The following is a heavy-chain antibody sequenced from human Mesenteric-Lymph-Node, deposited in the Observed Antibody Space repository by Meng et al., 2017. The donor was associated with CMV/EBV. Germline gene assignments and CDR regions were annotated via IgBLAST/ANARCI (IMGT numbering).Heavy chain of an antibody. V-gene: IGHV1-69*10. Sequence: SVKVSCKASGGTLSSFAISWVRQAPGQGPEYMGGIIPILGIGNNAQKFQGRVTITADKSTSTAYMELSSLRSEDTAVYYCATSTISRDYYYYYGMDVWGQGTTVTVSS. J-gene: IGHJ6*02. CDR1: GGTLSSFA. CDR3: ATSTISRDYYYYYGMDV. CDR2: IIPILGIG. D-gene: IGHD5-12*01.